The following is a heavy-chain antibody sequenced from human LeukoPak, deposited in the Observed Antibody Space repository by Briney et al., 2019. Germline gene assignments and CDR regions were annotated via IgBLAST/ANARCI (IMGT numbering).Heavy chain of an antibody. V-gene: IGHV3-66*01. J-gene: IGHJ4*02. Sequence: GGSLRLSCAASGFTVSSNYMSWVRQAPGKGLEWVSVIYSGGSTYYADSVKGRFTISRDNSKNTLYLQMNSLRAEDTAVYYCARDGYYYVSGSLDYWGQGTLVTVSS. CDR1: GFTVSSNY. CDR3: ARDGYYYVSGSLDY. CDR2: IYSGGST. D-gene: IGHD3-10*01.